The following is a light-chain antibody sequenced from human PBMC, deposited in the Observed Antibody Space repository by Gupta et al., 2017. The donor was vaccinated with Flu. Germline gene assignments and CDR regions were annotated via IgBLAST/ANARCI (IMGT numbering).Light chain of an antibody. V-gene: IGKV1-39*01. CDR2: AAS. Sequence: DIQMTQSPSSLSASVGDRVTITCRASQSISSYLNWYQQKPGKAPKLLIYAASRLQSGVPSRFSGSGSGTDFTLTISSLQPEDFATYYCQQRYSTPFTFGGGTKVEIK. CDR1: QSISSY. J-gene: IGKJ4*01. CDR3: QQRYSTPFT.